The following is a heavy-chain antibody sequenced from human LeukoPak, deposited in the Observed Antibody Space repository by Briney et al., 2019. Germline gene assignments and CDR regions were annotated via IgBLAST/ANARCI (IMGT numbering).Heavy chain of an antibody. J-gene: IGHJ4*02. V-gene: IGHV3-53*01. CDR1: GFTVSSNY. D-gene: IGHD3-10*01. CDR2: IYSGGST. Sequence: GGSLRLSCAASGFTVSSNYMSWVRQAPGKGLEWVSVIYSGGSTYYADSVKGRFTISRDNSKNTLYLQMNSLRAEDTAVYYCAKDRAMVRGVNSPPYYFDYWGQGTLVTVSS. CDR3: AKDRAMVRGVNSPPYYFDY.